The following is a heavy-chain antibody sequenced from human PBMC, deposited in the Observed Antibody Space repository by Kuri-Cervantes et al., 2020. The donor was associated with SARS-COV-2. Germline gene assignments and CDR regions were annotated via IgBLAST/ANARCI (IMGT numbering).Heavy chain of an antibody. CDR1: GYTFTSYA. J-gene: IGHJ6*02. CDR2: INAGDGNT. Sequence: ASVKVSCKASGYTFTSYAMHWVRQAPGQRLEWMGWINAGDGNTKYSQKFQGRVTITRDTSASTAYMELNSLRSDDTAVYYCAREGGGIAVAGYYGMDVWGQGTTVTVSS. V-gene: IGHV1-3*01. D-gene: IGHD6-19*01. CDR3: AREGGGIAVAGYYGMDV.